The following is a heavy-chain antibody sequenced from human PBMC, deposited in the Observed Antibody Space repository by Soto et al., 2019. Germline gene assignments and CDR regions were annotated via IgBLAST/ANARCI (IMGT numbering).Heavy chain of an antibody. D-gene: IGHD3-3*01. V-gene: IGHV4-59*01. J-gene: IGHJ6*02. CDR3: ARGVFGVVITYGMDV. Sequence: SETLSLTCTVSGGSLSSYYWSWIRQPPGKGLEWIGYIYYSGSTNYNPSLKSRVTISVDTSKNQFSLKLSSGTAADTAVYYCARGVFGVVITYGMDVWGQGTTVTVSS. CDR2: IYYSGST. CDR1: GGSLSSYY.